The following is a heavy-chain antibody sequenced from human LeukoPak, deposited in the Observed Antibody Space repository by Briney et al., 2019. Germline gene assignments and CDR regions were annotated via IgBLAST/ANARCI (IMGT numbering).Heavy chain of an antibody. CDR2: IKQDGSEK. V-gene: IGHV3-7*01. CDR3: AGHTSAWYYFDY. Sequence: GGSLRLSCAASGFTFSDYWMSWVRQAPGKGLEWVANIKQDGSEKYYVDSVKGRFTISRDNAKNSLYLQMNSLRAEDTAVYYCAGHTSAWYYFDYWGQGTLVTVSS. D-gene: IGHD6-19*01. J-gene: IGHJ4*02. CDR1: GFTFSDYW.